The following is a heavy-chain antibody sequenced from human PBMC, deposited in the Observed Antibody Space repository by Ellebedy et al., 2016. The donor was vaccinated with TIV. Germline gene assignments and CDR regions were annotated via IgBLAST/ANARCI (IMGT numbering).Heavy chain of an antibody. D-gene: IGHD3-16*01. CDR1: GFTFSSYW. CDR3: VRYVAAFDI. V-gene: IGHV3-7*03. CDR2: INKDGSEK. J-gene: IGHJ3*02. Sequence: PGGSLRLSCAGSGFTFSSYWMSWVRQAPGKGLEWVANINKDGSEKYYVDSVKGRFTIARDNAKKSLYLQMNRLRAEDTAVYYCVRYVAAFDIWGQGKMVTVSS.